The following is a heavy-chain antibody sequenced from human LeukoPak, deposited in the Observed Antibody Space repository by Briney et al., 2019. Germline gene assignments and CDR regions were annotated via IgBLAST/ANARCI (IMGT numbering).Heavy chain of an antibody. CDR1: GGSILDSTYY. J-gene: IGHJ5*02. D-gene: IGHD3-22*01. CDR3: ARQSSGYYYGWFDP. CDR2: IFYTGNT. V-gene: IGHV4-39*01. Sequence: PSETLSLTCTVSGGSILDSTYYWAWIRQPPGKGLEWIATIFYTGNTHYDPSLKSRVTMSVDTVKNQFSLNLNSVTAADTAVYYCARQSSGYYYGWFDPWGQGTLVTVSS.